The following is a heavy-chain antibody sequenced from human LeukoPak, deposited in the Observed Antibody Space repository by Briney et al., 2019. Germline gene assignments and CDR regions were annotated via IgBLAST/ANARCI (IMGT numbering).Heavy chain of an antibody. CDR2: ISGSGDST. J-gene: IGHJ4*02. CDR1: GFTFSSYA. D-gene: IGHD2-2*01. Sequence: GSLRLSCSASGFTFSSYAMSWVRQAPGKGLEWVSGISGSGDSTFYADSVKGRFTISRDNSKNTLYLQMNSLRAEDTAVYYCAKADRVYCGSTTCYDRYYFDYWGQGTLVTVSS. CDR3: AKADRVYCGSTTCYDRYYFDY. V-gene: IGHV3-23*01.